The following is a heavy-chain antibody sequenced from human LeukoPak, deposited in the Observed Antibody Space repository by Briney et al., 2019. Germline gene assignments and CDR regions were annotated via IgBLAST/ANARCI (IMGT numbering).Heavy chain of an antibody. CDR1: GCTFSGYG. V-gene: IGHV3-30*18. CDR2: ISYDGSNK. Sequence: PGGSLRLSCAASGCTFSGYGMHWVRQAPGKGLEWVAVISYDGSNKYYADSVKGRFTISRDNSKNTLYLQMNSLRAEDTAVYYCAKNRDRGVPTYYYDSSGSSHFDLWGRGTLVTVSS. J-gene: IGHJ2*01. D-gene: IGHD3-22*01. CDR3: AKNRDRGVPTYYYDSSGSSHFDL.